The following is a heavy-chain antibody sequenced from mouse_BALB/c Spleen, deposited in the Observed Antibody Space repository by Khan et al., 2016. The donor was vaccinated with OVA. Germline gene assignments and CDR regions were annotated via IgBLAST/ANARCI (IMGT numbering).Heavy chain of an antibody. CDR2: ISGDSNTI. CDR3: ATSYFYGYYFDY. D-gene: IGHD1-1*01. J-gene: IGHJ2*01. Sequence: EVELVESGGGLVQPGGSRKLSCAASGFTFNNYGMHWVRQAPEKGLEWVAYISGDSNTIYYADSVKGRFTISRDNPKNTLFLQMTSLMSEDTAMYYCATSYFYGYYFDYWGPGTTLTVS. CDR1: GFTFNNYG. V-gene: IGHV5-17*02.